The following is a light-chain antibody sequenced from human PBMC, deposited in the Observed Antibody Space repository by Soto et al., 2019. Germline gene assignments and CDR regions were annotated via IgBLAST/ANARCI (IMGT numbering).Light chain of an antibody. Sequence: QSVLTQPPSASGSPGQSVTISCTGTSSDVGAYKYVSWYPQYPGKAPKLMIYEVTKRPSGVRDRFYGSKSGNTASLTVSGLQAEDEADYYCTSYVGKDIWVFGGGTKVTVL. J-gene: IGLJ3*02. V-gene: IGLV2-8*01. CDR3: TSYVGKDIWV. CDR2: EVT. CDR1: SSDVGAYKY.